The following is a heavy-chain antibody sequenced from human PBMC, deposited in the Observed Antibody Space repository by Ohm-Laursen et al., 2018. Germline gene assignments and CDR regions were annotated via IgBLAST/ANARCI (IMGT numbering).Heavy chain of an antibody. CDR1: GYTFTSYD. V-gene: IGHV1-8*01. Sequence: ASVKASCKASGYTFTSYDINWVRQATGQGLEWMGWMNPNSGNTGYAQKFQGRVTMTRNTSISTAYMELSSLRSEDTAVYYCARFNYDFWSGYQNYYYYYGMDVWGQGTTVTVSS. CDR2: MNPNSGNT. J-gene: IGHJ6*02. CDR3: ARFNYDFWSGYQNYYYYYGMDV. D-gene: IGHD3-3*01.